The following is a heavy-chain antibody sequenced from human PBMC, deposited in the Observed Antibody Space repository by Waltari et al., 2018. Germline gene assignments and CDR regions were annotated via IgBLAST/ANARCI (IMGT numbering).Heavy chain of an antibody. D-gene: IGHD2-15*01. Sequence: QVQLQESGPGLVKPSETLSLTCTVSCGSISSHYWCWIRQPPGRGLEWIGYVYYSGSTNYNPSLKSRVTISVDTSKNQFSLKLSHLTAADTAVYYCARDRGYCSGGSCPSEGMDVWGQGTTVTVSS. J-gene: IGHJ6*02. CDR3: ARDRGYCSGGSCPSEGMDV. CDR1: CGSISSHY. CDR2: VYYSGST. V-gene: IGHV4-59*11.